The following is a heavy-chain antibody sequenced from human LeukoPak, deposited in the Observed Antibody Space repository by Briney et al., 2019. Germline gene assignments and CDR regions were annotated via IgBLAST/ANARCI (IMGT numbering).Heavy chain of an antibody. J-gene: IGHJ4*02. CDR3: ARDRTRTGYSSGWYHDY. D-gene: IGHD6-19*01. CDR1: GYTFTGYY. V-gene: IGHV1-2*02. Sequence: ASVKVSRKASGYTFTGYYMHWVRQAPGQGLEWMGWIKPNSGGTNYAQKFQGRVTMTRDTSISTAYMELSRLRSDDTAVYYCARDRTRTGYSSGWYHDYWGQGTLVTVSP. CDR2: IKPNSGGT.